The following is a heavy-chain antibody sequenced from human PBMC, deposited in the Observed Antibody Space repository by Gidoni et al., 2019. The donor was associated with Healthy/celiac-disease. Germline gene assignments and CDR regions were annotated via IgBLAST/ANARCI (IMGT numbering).Heavy chain of an antibody. D-gene: IGHD2-15*01. CDR3: ARVPLYCSGGSCRYYYYGMDV. CDR1: GYTFTSYG. Sequence: QLQLVQSGAEVKKPGASVKVSCKASGYTFTSYGISWVRQAPGQGLEWMGWISAYNGNTNYAQKLQGRVTMTTDTSTSTAYMELRSLRSDDTAVYYCARVPLYCSGGSCRYYYYGMDVWGQGTTVTVSS. V-gene: IGHV1-18*01. J-gene: IGHJ6*02. CDR2: ISAYNGNT.